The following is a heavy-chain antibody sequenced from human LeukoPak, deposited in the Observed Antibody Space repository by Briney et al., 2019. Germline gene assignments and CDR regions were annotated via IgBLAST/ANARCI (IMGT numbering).Heavy chain of an antibody. CDR3: AKSYSSGWYGYYFDY. V-gene: IGHV3-30*02. Sequence: GGSLRLSCAASGFTFSSYGMHWVRQAPGKGLEWVAFIRYDGSNKYYADSVKGRFTISRDNSKNTLYLRMNSLRAEDTAVYYCAKSYSSGWYGYYFDYWGQGTLVTVSS. J-gene: IGHJ4*02. CDR2: IRYDGSNK. D-gene: IGHD6-19*01. CDR1: GFTFSSYG.